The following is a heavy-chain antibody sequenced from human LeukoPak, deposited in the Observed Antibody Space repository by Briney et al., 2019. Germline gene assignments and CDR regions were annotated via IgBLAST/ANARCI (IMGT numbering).Heavy chain of an antibody. CDR1: GGTFSSYA. D-gene: IGHD4-23*01. CDR3: ARGPYGGNLAFDY. J-gene: IGHJ4*02. CDR2: ITPIFGTA. Sequence: EASVKVSCKASGGTFSSYAISWVRQAPGQGLEWMGRITPIFGTANYAQKFQGRVTITTDESTSTAYMELSSLRSEDTAVYYCARGPYGGNLAFDYWGQGTLVTVSS. V-gene: IGHV1-69*05.